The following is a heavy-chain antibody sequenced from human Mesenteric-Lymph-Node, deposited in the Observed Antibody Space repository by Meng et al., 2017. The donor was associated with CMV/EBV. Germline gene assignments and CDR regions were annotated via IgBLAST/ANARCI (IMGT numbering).Heavy chain of an antibody. CDR1: GFTFSSYA. CDR3: ARDISTAAAPMDY. CDR2: ISGSGGST. Sequence: GESLKISCAASGFTFSSYAMSWVRQAPGKGLEWVSAISGSGGSTYYADSVKGRFTISRDNSKNTLYLQMNSLRAEDTAVYYCARDISTAAAPMDYWGQGTLVTVSS. V-gene: IGHV3-23*01. D-gene: IGHD6-13*01. J-gene: IGHJ4*02.